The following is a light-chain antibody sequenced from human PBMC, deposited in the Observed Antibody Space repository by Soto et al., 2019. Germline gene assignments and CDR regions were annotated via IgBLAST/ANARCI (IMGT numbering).Light chain of an antibody. CDR1: ESILYSSNNKND. J-gene: IGKJ4*01. V-gene: IGKV4-1*01. CDR3: QQYYTLPLT. Sequence: DIVMTQSPDSLAVSLGERVTINCKSSESILYSSNNKNDLTWYQQKPGQPPKLLIYWASTRESGVPDRFSGSGSGTDFTLTISSLQAEDVAVYYCQQYYTLPLTFGGGTKVEIK. CDR2: WAS.